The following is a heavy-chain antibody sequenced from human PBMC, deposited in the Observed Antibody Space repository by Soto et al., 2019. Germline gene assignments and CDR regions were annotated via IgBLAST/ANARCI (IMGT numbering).Heavy chain of an antibody. CDR1: EGSSVGYG. Sequence: FVIHCHTSSVAEGSSVGYGGSWIWQHPGKGLEWIGYIYYSGYTNYNPSLKSRVTISVETSKNQFSLKLSSVTAADTAVYYCARATTVTSGYYSGMDVWGQGTTVTVFS. J-gene: IGHJ6*02. D-gene: IGHD4-4*01. CDR2: IYYSGYT. V-gene: IGHV4-59*01. CDR3: ARATTVTSGYYSGMDV.